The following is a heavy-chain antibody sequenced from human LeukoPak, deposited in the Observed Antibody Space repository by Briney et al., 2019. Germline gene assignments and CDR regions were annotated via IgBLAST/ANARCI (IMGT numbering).Heavy chain of an antibody. J-gene: IGHJ4*02. CDR1: GFTFSSYA. V-gene: IGHV3-23*01. Sequence: PGGSLRLSCAASGFTFSSYAMSWVRQAPGKGLEWVSAISGSGGSTYYADSVKGRFTISRDNSKNTLYLQMNSLRAEDTAVYYCAKELGGQWLSEYYFDYWGQGTLVTVSS. D-gene: IGHD6-19*01. CDR3: AKELGGQWLSEYYFDY. CDR2: ISGSGGST.